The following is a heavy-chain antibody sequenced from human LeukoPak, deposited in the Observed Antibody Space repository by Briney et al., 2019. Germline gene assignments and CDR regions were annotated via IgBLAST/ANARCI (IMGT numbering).Heavy chain of an antibody. J-gene: IGHJ4*02. CDR2: IYYSGST. V-gene: IGHV4-59*01. Sequence: SETLSLTCTVSGGSISSYYWSWIRQPPGKGLEWIGYIYYSGSTNYNPSLKSRVTISVDTSKNQFSLKLSPVTAADTAVYYCARFGRSRALWFWGQGTLVTVSS. CDR3: ARFGRSRALWF. D-gene: IGHD3-10*01. CDR1: GGSISSYY.